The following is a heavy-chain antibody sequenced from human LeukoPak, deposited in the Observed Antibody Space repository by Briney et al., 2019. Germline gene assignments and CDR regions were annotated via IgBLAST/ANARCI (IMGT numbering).Heavy chain of an antibody. D-gene: IGHD2-2*01. Sequence: SETLSLTCAVYGGSFSGYYWSWIRQPPGKGLEWIGEINHSGSTNYNPSLKSRVTISVDTSKNQFSLKLGSVTAADTAVYYCARQGSTFDYWGQGTLVTVSS. J-gene: IGHJ4*02. CDR3: ARQGSTFDY. CDR1: GGSFSGYY. V-gene: IGHV4-34*01. CDR2: INHSGST.